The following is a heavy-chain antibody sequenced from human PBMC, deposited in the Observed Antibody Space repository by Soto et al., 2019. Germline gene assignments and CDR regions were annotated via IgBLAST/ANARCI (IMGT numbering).Heavy chain of an antibody. Sequence: EVQLLESGGGLVQPGGSLRLSCAASGFTFSTYSMTWVRQAPGKGLEWVSTIRDSGGSANYADSVRGRFTISRDNSKNTLFLQMNSLRAEDTAVYYCARVKAQILSSGWYGGDDIWGQGTVVTVSS. J-gene: IGHJ3*02. CDR3: ARVKAQILSSGWYGGDDI. CDR1: GFTFSTYS. CDR2: IRDSGGSA. V-gene: IGHV3-23*01. D-gene: IGHD6-19*01.